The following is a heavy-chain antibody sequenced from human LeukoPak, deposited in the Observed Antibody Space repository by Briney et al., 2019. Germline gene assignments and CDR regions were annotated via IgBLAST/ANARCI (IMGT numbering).Heavy chain of an antibody. J-gene: IGHJ4*02. Sequence: GRSLRLFCAASGFTFSSYAMHWVRQAPGKGLEWVVVISYDGSNKYYEDSVKGRFTISRDNSKNTLYLQMNSLRAEDTAVYYCARERELWFGELLGPFDYWGQGTLVTVSS. CDR1: GFTFSSYA. CDR3: ARERELWFGELLGPFDY. CDR2: ISYDGSNK. D-gene: IGHD3-10*01. V-gene: IGHV3-30*04.